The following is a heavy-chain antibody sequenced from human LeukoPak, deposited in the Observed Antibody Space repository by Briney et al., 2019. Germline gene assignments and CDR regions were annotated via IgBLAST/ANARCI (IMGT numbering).Heavy chain of an antibody. V-gene: IGHV3-23*01. CDR1: GFTFNTYA. Sequence: GGPLRLSCAASGFTFNTYAVNWVRPAPGKGLEWVSAISTNGGRTYYADPVKGRFTISRDNSKKTLYLQMNGLRGEDTAVDYCAKGRNGDNVAEAADIWGQGTMVTVSS. J-gene: IGHJ3*02. CDR3: AKGRNGDNVAEAADI. D-gene: IGHD4-17*01. CDR2: ISTNGGRT.